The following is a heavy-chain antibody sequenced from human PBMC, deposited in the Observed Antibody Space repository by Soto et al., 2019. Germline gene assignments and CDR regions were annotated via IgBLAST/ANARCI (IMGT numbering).Heavy chain of an antibody. CDR2: ITGGGDNT. CDR1: GFTFSSYA. J-gene: IGHJ5*02. D-gene: IGHD6-19*01. Sequence: PGGSLRLSCAASGFTFSSYARSWVRQAPGKGLEWVSTITGGGDNTHYADSVKGRFTISRDNSKNTLSLQMNSLRVEDTAVYHCAKGRIAVAAPYNWFDPWGQGTLVTVS. V-gene: IGHV3-23*01. CDR3: AKGRIAVAAPYNWFDP.